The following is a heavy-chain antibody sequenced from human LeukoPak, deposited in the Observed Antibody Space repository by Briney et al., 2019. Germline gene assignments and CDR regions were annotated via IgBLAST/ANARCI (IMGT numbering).Heavy chain of an antibody. CDR2: IYKTGHI. D-gene: IGHD3-3*01. J-gene: IGHJ3*02. CDR3: ARHGTQTTYDFWAYDI. CDR1: GVSISDYY. Sequence: PSETLSLTCIVSGVSISDYYWSWIRQPPGKGLDWIVSIYKTGHINYNPSLQSRITMAVDSSKNHFSLRLDAVTAADTAVYYCARHGTQTTYDFWAYDIWGQGTMVTVSS. V-gene: IGHV4-59*08.